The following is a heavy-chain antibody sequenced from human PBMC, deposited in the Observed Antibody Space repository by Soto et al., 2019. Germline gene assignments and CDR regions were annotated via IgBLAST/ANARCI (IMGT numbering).Heavy chain of an antibody. D-gene: IGHD3-10*01. J-gene: IGHJ5*02. V-gene: IGHV5-51*01. CDR2: IYPGDSDT. CDR3: ARHTDYYGSGRGSEFDP. Sequence: EVQLVQSGAEVKKPGESLKISCKGSGYSFTSYWIGWVRQMPGKGLEWMGIIYPGDSDTRYSPSFQGQVTISADKSISTAGLQWSSLKASDTAMYYCARHTDYYGSGRGSEFDPWGQGTLVTVSS. CDR1: GYSFTSYW.